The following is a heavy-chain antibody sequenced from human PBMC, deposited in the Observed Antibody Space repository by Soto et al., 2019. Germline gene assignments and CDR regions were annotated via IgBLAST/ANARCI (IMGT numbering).Heavy chain of an antibody. V-gene: IGHV3-9*01. J-gene: IGHJ6*03. CDR1: GFTFYNHG. CDR2: ITWSSDSM. CDR3: AKEESGFSGYMDV. D-gene: IGHD3-10*01. Sequence: EVQLVESGGGLVQPGRSLRLSCVASGFTFYNHGMHWVRQAPGRGLEWVSGITWSSDSMGYADSVKGRFTISRDNAKNSLYLQMNSLRPEDTALYYCAKEESGFSGYMDVWGKGTTVTVSS.